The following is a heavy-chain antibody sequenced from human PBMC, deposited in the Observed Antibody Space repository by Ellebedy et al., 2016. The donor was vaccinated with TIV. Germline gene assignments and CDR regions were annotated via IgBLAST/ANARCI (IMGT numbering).Heavy chain of an antibody. D-gene: IGHD6-19*01. V-gene: IGHV3-49*04. CDR2: IRSKAYGGTT. CDR1: GFTFGDYA. CDR3: AKDGDSSGWNYYFDY. J-gene: IGHJ4*02. Sequence: GGSLRLSCTASGFTFGDYAMSWVRQAPGKGLEWVGFIRSKAYGGTTEYAASVKGRFTISRDDSKSIAYLQMNSLRTEDTALYYCAKDGDSSGWNYYFDYWGQGTLIAVSS.